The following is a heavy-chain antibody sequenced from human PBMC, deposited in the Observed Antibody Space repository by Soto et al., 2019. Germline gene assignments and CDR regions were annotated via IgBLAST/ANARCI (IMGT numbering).Heavy chain of an antibody. CDR1: GFTFSSYA. V-gene: IGHV3-30-3*01. J-gene: IGHJ3*02. CDR2: ISYDGSNK. D-gene: IGHD4-4*01. Sequence: QVQLVESGGGVVQPGRSLRLSCAASGFTFSSYAMHWVRQAPGKGLEWVAVISYDGSNKYYADSVKGRFTISRDNSKNTLYLQMNSLRAEDTAVYYCAREAVTYDAFDIWGQGTMVTVSS. CDR3: AREAVTYDAFDI.